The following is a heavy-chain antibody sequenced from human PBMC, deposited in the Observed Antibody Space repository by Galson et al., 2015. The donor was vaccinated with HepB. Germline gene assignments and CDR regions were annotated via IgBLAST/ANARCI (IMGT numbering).Heavy chain of an antibody. CDR1: GFTFSSYA. CDR3: ARDVQAYYYDSSGYLDY. V-gene: IGHV3-30*04. D-gene: IGHD3-22*01. CDR2: ISYDGSNK. J-gene: IGHJ4*02. Sequence: SLRLSCAASGFTFSSYAMHWVRQAPGKGLEWVAVISYDGSNKYYANSVKGRFTISRDNSKNTLYLQMNSLRAEDTAVYYCARDVQAYYYDSSGYLDYWGQGTLVTVSS.